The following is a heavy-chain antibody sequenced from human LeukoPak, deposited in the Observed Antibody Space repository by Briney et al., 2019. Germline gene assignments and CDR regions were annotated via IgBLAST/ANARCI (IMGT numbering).Heavy chain of an antibody. CDR2: IYYSGST. CDR1: GGSISSYY. Sequence: SEALSLTCTVSGGSISSYYWSWIRQPPGKGLEWIGYIYYSGSTNYNPSLKSRVTILVDTSKNQFSLKLSSVTAADTAVYYCATGRAYSSVDYWGQGTLVTVSS. J-gene: IGHJ4*02. V-gene: IGHV4-59*01. D-gene: IGHD6-19*01. CDR3: ATGRAYSSVDY.